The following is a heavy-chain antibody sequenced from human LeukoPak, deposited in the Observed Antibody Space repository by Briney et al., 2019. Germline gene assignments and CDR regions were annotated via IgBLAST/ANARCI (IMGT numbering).Heavy chain of an antibody. J-gene: IGHJ4*02. V-gene: IGHV3-23*01. D-gene: IGHD6-19*01. CDR2: ISKSGDST. Sequence: PGGSLRLSCTASGFTVSSNYMSWVRQAPGKGLEWVSAISKSGDSTYYADSVKGRFTISRDNSKNTIYLQMNSLRVEDTAVYYCAKLSGWTGWFFDYWGQGTVVTVSS. CDR3: AKLSGWTGWFFDY. CDR1: GFTVSSNY.